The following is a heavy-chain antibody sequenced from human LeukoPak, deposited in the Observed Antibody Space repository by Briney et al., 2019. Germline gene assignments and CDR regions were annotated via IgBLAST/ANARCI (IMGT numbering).Heavy chain of an antibody. V-gene: IGHV3-23*01. D-gene: IGHD2-21*01. Sequence: GGSLRLSCAASGLTFRSYAMSWVRQAPGKGLEWVSAITGSGGRTYYADSVKGRFTISRDNSKNTLSLQMDSLRAEDTAVYYCAKGYSQRYYYYYYMDVWGKGTTVTVSS. CDR1: GLTFRSYA. CDR3: AKGYSQRYYYYYYMDV. CDR2: ITGSGGRT. J-gene: IGHJ6*03.